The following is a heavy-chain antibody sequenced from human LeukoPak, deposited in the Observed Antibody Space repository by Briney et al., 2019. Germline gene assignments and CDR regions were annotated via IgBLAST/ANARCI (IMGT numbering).Heavy chain of an antibody. CDR2: IYYSGST. CDR3: ARREDSSSLGVWFDP. Sequence: WVGQPPAPGREGIGSIYYSGSTYYNPSIKSRVTISVDTSKNQFSLKLSSVTAADTAVYYCARREDSSSLGVWFDPWGQGTLVTVS. D-gene: IGHD6-13*01. V-gene: IGHV4-39*01. J-gene: IGHJ5*02.